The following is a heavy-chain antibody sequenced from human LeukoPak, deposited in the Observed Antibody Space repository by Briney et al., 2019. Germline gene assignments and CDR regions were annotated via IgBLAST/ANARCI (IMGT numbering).Heavy chain of an antibody. CDR1: GYSISSGYY. J-gene: IGHJ3*02. V-gene: IGHV4-38-2*02. CDR2: IYHSGST. CDR3: ARDNQLLRAFDI. Sequence: SETLSLTCTVSGYSISSGYYWGWIRQPPGKGLEWIGSIYHSGSTYYNPSLKSRVTISVDTSKNQFSLKLSSVTAADTAVYYCARDNQLLRAFDIWGQGTMVTVSS. D-gene: IGHD6-6*01.